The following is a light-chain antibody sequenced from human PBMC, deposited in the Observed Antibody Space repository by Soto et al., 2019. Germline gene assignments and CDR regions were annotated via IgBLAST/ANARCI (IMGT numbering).Light chain of an antibody. CDR3: QQYHNYPTIT. J-gene: IGKJ5*01. V-gene: IGKV1D-13*01. CDR2: DAS. CDR1: QGISSA. Sequence: AIQLTQSPSTLFTFVGDSVPITCRSSQGISSALAWYQQKPGKAPKLLIYDASSLESGVPSRFSGSGSGTDFTLTISSLQPEDFATYYCQQYHNYPTITFGQGTKLDIK.